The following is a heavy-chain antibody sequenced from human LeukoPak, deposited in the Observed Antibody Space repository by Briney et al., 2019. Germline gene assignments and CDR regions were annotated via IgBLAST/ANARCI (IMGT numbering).Heavy chain of an antibody. V-gene: IGHV3-48*03. CDR2: ISSSGSTI. CDR1: GFTLSSYE. CDR3: AREVYSYGSENFDY. J-gene: IGHJ4*02. Sequence: GGSLRLSCAASGFTLSSYEMNWVRQAPGKGLEWVSYISSSGSTIYYADSVKGRFTISRDNAKNSLYLQMNSLRAEDTAVYYCAREVYSYGSENFDYWGQGTLVTVSS. D-gene: IGHD5-18*01.